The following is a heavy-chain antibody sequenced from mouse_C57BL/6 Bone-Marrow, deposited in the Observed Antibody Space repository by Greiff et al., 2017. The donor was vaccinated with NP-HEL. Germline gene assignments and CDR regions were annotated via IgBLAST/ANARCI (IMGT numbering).Heavy chain of an antibody. CDR3: ARGYGSSDWYFDV. Sequence: EVKLVESGGGLVQPGGSLKLSCAASGFTFSDYYMYWVRQTPEKRLEWVAYISNGGGSTYYPDTVKGRFTISRDNAKNTLYLQMSRLKSEDTAMYYCARGYGSSDWYFDVWGTGTTVTVSS. J-gene: IGHJ1*03. CDR2: ISNGGGST. D-gene: IGHD1-1*01. V-gene: IGHV5-12*01. CDR1: GFTFSDYY.